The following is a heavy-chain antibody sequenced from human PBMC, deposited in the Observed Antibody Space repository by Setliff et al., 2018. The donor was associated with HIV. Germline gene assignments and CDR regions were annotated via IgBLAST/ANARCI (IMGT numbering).Heavy chain of an antibody. J-gene: IGHJ4*02. V-gene: IGHV4-4*09. Sequence: SETLSLTCTVSGGSISRYYWSWILQSPGKGLEFIGYMHSSGSTNYKPSLETRVTSSVDTSKSQFSLKLTSVTASDTAMYYCARDSRRDGSGPLDSWGQGTLVTVSS. CDR3: ARDSRRDGSGPLDS. CDR2: MHSSGST. CDR1: GGSISRYY. D-gene: IGHD1-26*01.